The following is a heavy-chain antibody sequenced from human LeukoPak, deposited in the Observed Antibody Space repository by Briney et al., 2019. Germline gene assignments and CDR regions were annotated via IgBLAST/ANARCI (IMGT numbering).Heavy chain of an antibody. D-gene: IGHD6-19*01. CDR1: GGSVSSGAYS. V-gene: IGHV4-30-2*01. CDR3: ARERYSSGYTTFDY. Sequence: PSQTLSLTCAVSGGSVSSGAYSRTWIRQPPGEGLEWLGSFPHSGSTSYNPSLESRVLISADKSKNQFSPQLNSVTAADTAVYYCARERYSSGYTTFDYWGQGTLVTVSS. J-gene: IGHJ4*02. CDR2: FPHSGST.